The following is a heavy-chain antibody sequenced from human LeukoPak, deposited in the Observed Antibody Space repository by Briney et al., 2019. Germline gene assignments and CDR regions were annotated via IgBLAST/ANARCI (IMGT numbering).Heavy chain of an antibody. D-gene: IGHD5-12*01. CDR3: ALYSGYAYGYFDY. Sequence: GGSLRLSCAASGFTFDDYAMHWVRQAPGKGLEWVSGISWNSGSIGYADSVKGRFTISRDNAKNSLYLQMNSLRAEDTAVYYCALYSGYAYGYFDYWGQGTLVTVSS. V-gene: IGHV3-9*01. J-gene: IGHJ4*02. CDR2: ISWNSGSI. CDR1: GFTFDDYA.